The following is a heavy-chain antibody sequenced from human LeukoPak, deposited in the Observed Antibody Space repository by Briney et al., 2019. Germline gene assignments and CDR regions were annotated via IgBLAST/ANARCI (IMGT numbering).Heavy chain of an antibody. D-gene: IGHD1-14*01. Sequence: GASVKVSCKASGFTFTSSAVQWVRQARGQRLEWIGWIVVGSGNTNYAQKFQERVTITRDMSTSTAYMELSSLRSEDTAVYYCARDLPTGPGFQIDYWGQGTLVTVSS. J-gene: IGHJ4*02. V-gene: IGHV1-58*01. CDR2: IVVGSGNT. CDR3: ARDLPTGPGFQIDY. CDR1: GFTFTSSA.